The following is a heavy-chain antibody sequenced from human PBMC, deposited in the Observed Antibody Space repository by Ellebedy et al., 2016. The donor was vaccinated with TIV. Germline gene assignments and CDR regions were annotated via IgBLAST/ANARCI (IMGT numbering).Heavy chain of an antibody. CDR1: GFTFGRYG. D-gene: IGHD2-2*01. J-gene: IGHJ4*02. Sequence: GESLKISCAASGFTFGRYGMPWVRQAPGKGLEWVAVIWFDGSKEFYADSVKGRFTISRDDSKNEVFLQMSSLRAEDTAVYYCARPSYQLLSYYFDSWGQGTLVTVSS. CDR2: IWFDGSKE. CDR3: ARPSYQLLSYYFDS. V-gene: IGHV3-33*01.